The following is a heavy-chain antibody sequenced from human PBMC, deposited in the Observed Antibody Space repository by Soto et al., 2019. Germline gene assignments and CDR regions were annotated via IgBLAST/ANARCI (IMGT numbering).Heavy chain of an antibody. CDR2: MNPNSGNT. CDR1: GYTFTSYD. Sequence: GASVKVSCKASGYTFTSYDMNWVRQATGQGLEWMGWMNPNSGNTGYAQKFQGRVTMTRNTSISTAYMELSSLRSEDTAVYYCATASLYYYDSSGYDAFDIWGQGTMVTVSS. CDR3: ATASLYYYDSSGYDAFDI. D-gene: IGHD3-22*01. J-gene: IGHJ3*02. V-gene: IGHV1-8*01.